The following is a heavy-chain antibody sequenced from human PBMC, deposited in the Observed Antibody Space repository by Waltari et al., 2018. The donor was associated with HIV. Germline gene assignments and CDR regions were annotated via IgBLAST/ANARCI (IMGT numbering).Heavy chain of an antibody. CDR2: INHSGVS. V-gene: IGHV4-34*01. Sequence: QVQLQQWGTRLLKPSETLSLICAVYVESFRGFHWTCIRQSPGQGLAWIGDINHSGVSKYNPALKSRVDISADASKKQFSLRLSSGTGADTAVYYCARRDDGLRFNYNGNWFDPWGQGTLVTVS. CDR3: ARRDDGLRFNYNGNWFDP. J-gene: IGHJ5*02. D-gene: IGHD1-1*01. CDR1: VESFRGFH.